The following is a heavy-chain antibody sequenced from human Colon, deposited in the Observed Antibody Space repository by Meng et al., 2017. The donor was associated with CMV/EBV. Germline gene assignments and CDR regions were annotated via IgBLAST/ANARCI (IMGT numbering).Heavy chain of an antibody. D-gene: IGHD6-13*01. CDR2: ISFHEKNE. CDR1: GFRFSSYA. V-gene: IGHV3-30*04. Sequence: GESLKISCAASGFRFSSYAMHWVRQAPGKGLEWVAAISFHEKNEYYADYVKDRFTISRDNSKNTLYLQMSNLSPEDTAVYYCASWSSSWTDSFDSWGQGTLVTVSS. J-gene: IGHJ4*02. CDR3: ASWSSSWTDSFDS.